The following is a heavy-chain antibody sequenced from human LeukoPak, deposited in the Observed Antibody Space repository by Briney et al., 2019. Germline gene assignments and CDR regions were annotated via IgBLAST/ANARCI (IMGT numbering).Heavy chain of an antibody. CDR2: INPNSGGT. D-gene: IGHD6-13*01. J-gene: IGHJ4*02. V-gene: IGHV1-2*04. Sequence: ASVKVSCKASGYTFTCHYMHWVRHAPGQGLEWMGWINPNSGGTNYAQKFQGWVTMTRDTSISTMYMELSRLRSDDTAVYYCAREYSSSWFDYWGQGTLVTVSS. CDR3: AREYSSSWFDY. CDR1: GYTFTCHY.